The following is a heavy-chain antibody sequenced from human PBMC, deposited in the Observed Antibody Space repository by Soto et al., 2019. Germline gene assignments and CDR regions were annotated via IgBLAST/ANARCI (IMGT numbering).Heavy chain of an antibody. J-gene: IGHJ4*02. D-gene: IGHD2-8*01. CDR3: ARDRGNGYFDY. V-gene: IGHV3-21*01. Sequence: EVQLVESGGGLVKPGGSLRLSCAASGFTFSSYSMNWVRQAPGKGLEWFSSISSSSSYIYYADSVKGRFTISRDNAKNSQYLKMNSLRAGETAVYYCARDRGNGYFDYWGQGTLVTVSS. CDR1: GFTFSSYS. CDR2: ISSSSSYI.